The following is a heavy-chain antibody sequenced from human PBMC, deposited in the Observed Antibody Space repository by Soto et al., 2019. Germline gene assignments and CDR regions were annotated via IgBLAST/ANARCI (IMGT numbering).Heavy chain of an antibody. CDR2: ISYDGSNK. Sequence: GGSLRLPCAASGFTFSSYAMHWVRQAPGKGLEWVAVISYDGSNKYYADSVKGRFTISRDNSKNTLYLQMNSLRAEDTAVYYCARVNDFWSGYHLRGMDVWGQGTTVTVSS. CDR3: ARVNDFWSGYHLRGMDV. J-gene: IGHJ6*02. V-gene: IGHV3-30-3*01. CDR1: GFTFSSYA. D-gene: IGHD3-3*01.